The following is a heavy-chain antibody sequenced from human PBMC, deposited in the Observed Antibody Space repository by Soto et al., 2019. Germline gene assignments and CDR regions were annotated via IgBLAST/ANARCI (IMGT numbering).Heavy chain of an antibody. Sequence: SETLSLTCTVSGGSIRNGDYYWGWIRQPPGKGLEWIGYVYYSGTTYSHPSLNSRVSISVDTSENQFSLRLTSVTAADTAVYYCATVNLVGAAYYFDYWGPGTLVTVSS. J-gene: IGHJ4*02. CDR2: VYYSGTT. CDR1: GGSIRNGDYY. V-gene: IGHV4-30-4*01. CDR3: ATVNLVGAAYYFDY. D-gene: IGHD1-26*01.